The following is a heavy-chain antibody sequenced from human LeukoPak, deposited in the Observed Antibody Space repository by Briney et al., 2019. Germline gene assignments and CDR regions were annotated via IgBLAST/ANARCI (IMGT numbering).Heavy chain of an antibody. D-gene: IGHD3-3*01. CDR2: IYTSGST. CDR1: GGSISSGSYY. CDR3: ARGWARGYDFWSDNWFDP. V-gene: IGHV4-61*02. Sequence: SQTLSLTCTVSGGSISSGSYYWSWIRQPAGKGLEWIGRIYTSGSTNYKPSLKSRVTISVDTSKNQFSLKLSSVTAADTAVYYCARGWARGYDFWSDNWFDPWGQGTLVTVSS. J-gene: IGHJ5*02.